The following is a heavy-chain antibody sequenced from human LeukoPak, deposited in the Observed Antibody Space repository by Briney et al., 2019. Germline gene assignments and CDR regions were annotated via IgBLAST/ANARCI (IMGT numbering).Heavy chain of an antibody. CDR1: GFTFSSYA. CDR3: ARASWDTVYAYFDN. Sequence: PGGSLRLSCAASGFTFSSYAMSWVRQAPGKGLEWVSHITGSGTYYADSVKGRFTSSRDNGRGMIYLQMDGLRAEDTAVYFCARASWDTVYAYFDNWGQGTLVSVFS. J-gene: IGHJ4*02. CDR2: ITGSGT. V-gene: IGHV3-23*01. D-gene: IGHD2/OR15-2a*01.